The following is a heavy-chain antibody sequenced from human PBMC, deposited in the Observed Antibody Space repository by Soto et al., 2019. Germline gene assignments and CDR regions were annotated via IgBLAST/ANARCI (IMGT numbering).Heavy chain of an antibody. J-gene: IGHJ6*02. D-gene: IGHD2-15*01. Sequence: ASVKVSCKASGYTFTSYAMHWVRQAPGQRLEWVGWINAGNGNTKYSQKFQGRVTITRDTSASTAYMELSSLRSEDTAVYYCAREFFVVVAARNGMDVWGQGTTVTVSS. CDR1: GYTFTSYA. CDR2: INAGNGNT. V-gene: IGHV1-3*01. CDR3: AREFFVVVAARNGMDV.